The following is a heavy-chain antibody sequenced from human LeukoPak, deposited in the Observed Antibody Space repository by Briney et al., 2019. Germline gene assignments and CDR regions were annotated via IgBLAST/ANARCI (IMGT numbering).Heavy chain of an antibody. CDR2: IWYDGSNK. D-gene: IGHD5-24*01. CDR1: GFTFSSYG. V-gene: IGHV3-33*06. J-gene: IGHJ4*02. CDR3: AQAWRWLQLNY. Sequence: PGRSLRLSCAASGFTFSSYGMHWVRQAPGKGLEWVAVIWYDGSNKYYADSVKGRFTISRDNSKNTLYLQMNSLRDEDTAVYYCAQAWRWLQLNYWGQGTLVTVSS.